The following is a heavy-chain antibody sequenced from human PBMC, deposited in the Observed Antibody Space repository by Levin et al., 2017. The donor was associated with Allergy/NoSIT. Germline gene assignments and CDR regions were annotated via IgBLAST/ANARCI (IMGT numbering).Heavy chain of an antibody. J-gene: IGHJ3*01. D-gene: IGHD5-24*01. Sequence: PGGSLRLSCVASGFDFSTYTLNWVRQAPGKGLEWLSYISDSSETIYYADSVKGRFTISRDDAKNSLYLQMSSLRGEDTALYFCARDRGGKKHYNYLPDAFDLWGQGTMVTVSS. V-gene: IGHV3-48*04. CDR3: ARDRGGKKHYNYLPDAFDL. CDR1: GFDFSTYT. CDR2: ISDSSETI.